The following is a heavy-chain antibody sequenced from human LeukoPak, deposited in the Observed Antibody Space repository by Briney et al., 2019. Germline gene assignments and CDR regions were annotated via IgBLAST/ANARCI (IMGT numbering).Heavy chain of an antibody. V-gene: IGHV4-61*01. J-gene: IGHJ6*02. Sequence: SETLSLTCTVSGGSVSSGSYYWSWIRQPPGKGLEWIGYIYYSGSTNYNPSLKSRVTISVDTSKNQFSLKLSSVTAADTAVYYCARGIQLWYYYYYYGMDVWAQGTTVTVSS. D-gene: IGHD5-18*01. CDR1: GGSVSSGSYY. CDR2: IYYSGST. CDR3: ARGIQLWYYYYYYGMDV.